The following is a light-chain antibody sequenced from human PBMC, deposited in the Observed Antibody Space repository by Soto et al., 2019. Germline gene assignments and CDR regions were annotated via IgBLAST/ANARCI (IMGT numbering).Light chain of an antibody. Sequence: SYELTQPPSVSVAPGQTARISCGGNDIGIKTVNWYQQRPGQAPVLVVYDDTDRPSGIPERFSGSNSGNTATLTITRVVAGDEADYYCQVWIRGGDHPGVFGEGTKLTVL. V-gene: IGLV3-21*02. CDR1: DIGIKT. J-gene: IGLJ2*01. CDR2: DDT. CDR3: QVWIRGGDHPGV.